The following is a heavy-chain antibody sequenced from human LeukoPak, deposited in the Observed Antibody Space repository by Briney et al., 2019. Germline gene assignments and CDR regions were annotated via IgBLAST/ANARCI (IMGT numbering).Heavy chain of an antibody. Sequence: ASVKVSCKASGYTFTGYYLHWVRQAPGQGLEWMGGIIPIFGTANYAQKFQGRVTMTRNTSITTAYMELSSLRSEDTAVYYCARGNKDYGDYARGLSDYWGQGTLVTVSS. V-gene: IGHV1-2*02. CDR3: ARGNKDYGDYARGLSDY. J-gene: IGHJ4*02. D-gene: IGHD4-17*01. CDR2: IIPIFGTA. CDR1: GYTFTGYY.